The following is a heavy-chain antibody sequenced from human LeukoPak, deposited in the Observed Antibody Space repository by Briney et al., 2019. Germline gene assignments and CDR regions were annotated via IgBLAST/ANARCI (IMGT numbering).Heavy chain of an antibody. J-gene: IGHJ4*02. Sequence: ASVKVSCKASGYTFTGYYMHWVRQAPGQGLEWMGWINPNSGGTNYAQKFQGRVTMTRDTSTSTVYMELSSLRSEDTAVYYCARDLPYHTFDYWGQGTLVTVSS. CDR3: ARDLPYHTFDY. D-gene: IGHD1-14*01. CDR1: GYTFTGYY. V-gene: IGHV1-2*02. CDR2: INPNSGGT.